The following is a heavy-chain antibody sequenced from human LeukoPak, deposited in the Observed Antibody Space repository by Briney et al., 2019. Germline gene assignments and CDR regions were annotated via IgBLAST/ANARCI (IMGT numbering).Heavy chain of an antibody. J-gene: IGHJ6*04. V-gene: IGHV3-7*03. Sequence: GGSLRLSCAASGFISSSYWMSWVRQAPGKGLEWVANIKEDGSEKYYVDSVKGRFTISRDNAKNSLYLQTNSLRAEDTAVYYCARRALRYCSSTSCPAQYYGVDVWGKGTTVTVSS. CDR3: ARRALRYCSSTSCPAQYYGVDV. D-gene: IGHD2-2*01. CDR2: IKEDGSEK. CDR1: GFISSSYW.